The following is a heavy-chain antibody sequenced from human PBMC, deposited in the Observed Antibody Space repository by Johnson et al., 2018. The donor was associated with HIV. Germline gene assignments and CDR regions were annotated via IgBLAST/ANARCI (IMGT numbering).Heavy chain of an antibody. V-gene: IGHV3-49*03. CDR2: IRSKAYGGTT. CDR1: GFTFGDYA. D-gene: IGHD6-19*01. CDR3: TRVKDETYSSASRCAFDI. J-gene: IGHJ3*02. Sequence: EVQVLESGGGLVQPGRSLRLSCTASGFTFGDYAMSWFRQAPGKGLEWVGFIRSKAYGGTTEYAASVKGIFTISRDDSKSIAYLQMNSLKTEDTAVYYCTRVKDETYSSASRCAFDIWGQGTMVTVSS.